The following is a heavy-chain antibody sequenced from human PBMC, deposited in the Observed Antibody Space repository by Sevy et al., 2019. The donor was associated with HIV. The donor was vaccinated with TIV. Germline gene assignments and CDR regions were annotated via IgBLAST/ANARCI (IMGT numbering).Heavy chain of an antibody. V-gene: IGHV3-7*01. CDR2: IKTDGSEE. CDR3: ATDFYAGLGCFNY. J-gene: IGHJ4*02. Sequence: GGSLRLSCAASGFAFSTYWMSWVRQAPGKGLEWVARIKTDGSEENYADSVKGRFTISRDNTKNSLSLQMNSLRAEDTAVYYCATDFYAGLGCFNYWGQGTLVTVSS. D-gene: IGHD3-9*01. CDR1: GFAFSTYW.